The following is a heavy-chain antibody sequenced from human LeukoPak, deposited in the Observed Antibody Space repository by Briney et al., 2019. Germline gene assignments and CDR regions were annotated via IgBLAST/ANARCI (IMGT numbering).Heavy chain of an antibody. J-gene: IGHJ4*02. CDR1: VGFFTGSIYY. CDR2: IYYSGST. CDR3: ASAGARQLVQE. D-gene: IGHD6-13*01. V-gene: IGHV4-39*07. Sequence: SETLSLTATSPVGFFTGSIYYWPGFGRPPGKGLEWIGSIYYSGSTYYDPSLKSRVTISVDTSKNQSSPKLSSVTAADTAVYYCASAGARQLVQEWGQGTLVTVSS.